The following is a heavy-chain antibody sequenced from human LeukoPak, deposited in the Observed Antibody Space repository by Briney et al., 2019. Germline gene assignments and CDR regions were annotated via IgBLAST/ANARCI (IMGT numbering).Heavy chain of an antibody. CDR2: IYTSGST. CDR1: GGSISSGRYY. V-gene: IGHV4-61*02. J-gene: IGHJ4*02. Sequence: SQTLYLTCTVSGGSISSGRYYWSWIRPPAGKGLEWIGRIYTSGSTNYNPSLMSRVTISVDTSKNQFSLKLSSVTAADTAVYYCARGSGYRYYFDYWGQGTLVTVSS. CDR3: ARGSGYRYYFDY. D-gene: IGHD3-3*01.